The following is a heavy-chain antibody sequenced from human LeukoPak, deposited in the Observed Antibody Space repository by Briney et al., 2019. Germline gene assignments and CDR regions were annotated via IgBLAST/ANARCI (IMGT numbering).Heavy chain of an antibody. CDR2: MNPNSGDT. V-gene: IGHV1-8*01. CDR3: ARGILWFGDDV. Sequence: GASVKVSCKASGYTFTNYDINWVRQATGQGLEWMGWMNPNSGDTGYAQKFQGRVTMTRNTSISTAYMELCSLRSEDTAVYYCARGILWFGDDVWGKGTTVTISS. J-gene: IGHJ6*04. D-gene: IGHD3-10*01. CDR1: GYTFTNYD.